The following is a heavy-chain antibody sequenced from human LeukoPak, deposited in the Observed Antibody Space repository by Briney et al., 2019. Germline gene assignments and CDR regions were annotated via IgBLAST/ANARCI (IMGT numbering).Heavy chain of an antibody. J-gene: IGHJ4*02. CDR3: ARGRQEGYFDY. Sequence: GGSLRLSCAASGFTFSSYSMNWVRQAPGEGLEWVSPISSSSSYIYYADSVKGRFTISRDNAKNSLYLQMNSLRAEDTAVYYCARGRQEGYFDYWGQGTLVTVSS. D-gene: IGHD5-24*01. CDR2: ISSSSSYI. CDR1: GFTFSSYS. V-gene: IGHV3-21*01.